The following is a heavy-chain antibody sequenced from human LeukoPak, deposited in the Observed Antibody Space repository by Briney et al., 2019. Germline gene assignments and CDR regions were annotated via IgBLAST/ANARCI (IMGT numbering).Heavy chain of an antibody. CDR3: AKAGSIRFDY. V-gene: IGHV3-48*03. CDR2: ISSSGSTI. J-gene: IGHJ4*02. Sequence: PEGSLRLSCAASGFTFSSYEMNWVRQAPGKGLEWVSYISSSGSTIYYADSVKGRFTISRDNSKNTLYLQMNSLRAEDTAIYYCAKAGSIRFDYWGQGTLVTVSS. D-gene: IGHD3-3*02. CDR1: GFTFSSYE.